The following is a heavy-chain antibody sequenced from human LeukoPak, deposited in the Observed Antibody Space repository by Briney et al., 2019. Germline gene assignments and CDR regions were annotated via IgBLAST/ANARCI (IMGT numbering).Heavy chain of an antibody. D-gene: IGHD6-19*01. V-gene: IGHV3-23*01. Sequence: PGRSLRLSCAASGFTFTNYAMSWVRQAPGKGLEWVSAISGSGDSTNYADSVKGRFTISRDNSQNTLYLQMNSLRAEDTAVYYCARSAYNSGWYMFAIDYWGQGTLVTVSS. CDR3: ARSAYNSGWYMFAIDY. CDR1: GFTFTNYA. J-gene: IGHJ4*02. CDR2: ISGSGDST.